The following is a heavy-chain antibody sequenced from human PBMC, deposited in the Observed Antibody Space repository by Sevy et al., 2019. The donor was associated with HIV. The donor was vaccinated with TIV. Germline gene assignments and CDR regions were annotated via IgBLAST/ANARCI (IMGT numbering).Heavy chain of an antibody. CDR1: GFTFSSYA. CDR2: ISGSGGST. D-gene: IGHD3-22*01. V-gene: IGHV3-23*01. Sequence: GGALRLSCAASGFTFSSYAMSWVRQAPGKGLEWVSAISGSGGSTYYADSVKGRFTISRDNSKNALYLQMNSLRAEDTAVYYCAKGQVVVISFFDYWGQGTLVTVSS. CDR3: AKGQVVVISFFDY. J-gene: IGHJ4*02.